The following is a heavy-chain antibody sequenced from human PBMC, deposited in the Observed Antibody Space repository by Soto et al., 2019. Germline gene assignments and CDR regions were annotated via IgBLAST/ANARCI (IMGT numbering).Heavy chain of an antibody. V-gene: IGHV3-21*01. CDR3: ARDHPHALTSFTAFDI. D-gene: IGHD1-20*01. CDR2: ISSSSSYI. Sequence: PGGSLRLSCAASGFTFSSYSMNWVRQAPGKGLEWVSSISSSSSYIYYADSVKGRFTISRDNAKNSLYLQMNSLRAEDTAVYYCARDHPHALTSFTAFDIGGQGTMVTVSS. CDR1: GFTFSSYS. J-gene: IGHJ3*02.